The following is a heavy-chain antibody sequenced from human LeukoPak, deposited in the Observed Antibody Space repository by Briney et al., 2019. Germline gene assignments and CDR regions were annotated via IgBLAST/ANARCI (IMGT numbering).Heavy chain of an antibody. CDR1: GGSFSGYY. V-gene: IGHV4-34*01. Sequence: SETLSLTCAVYGGSFSGYYWSWIRQPPGKGLEWIGEINHSGSTNYNPSLKSRVTISVDTSKNQFSLKLRSVTAADTAVYYCARVRYFDWLFKTFDYWGQGTLVTVSS. CDR3: ARVRYFDWLFKTFDY. CDR2: INHSGST. D-gene: IGHD3-9*01. J-gene: IGHJ4*02.